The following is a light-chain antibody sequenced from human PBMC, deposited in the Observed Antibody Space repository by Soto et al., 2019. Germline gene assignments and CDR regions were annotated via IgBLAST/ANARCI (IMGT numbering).Light chain of an antibody. CDR2: DVT. J-gene: IGLJ1*01. CDR1: SSDIGGYNY. V-gene: IGLV2-14*01. Sequence: ALTQPASVSGSPGQSITMSCTGTSSDIGGYNYVSWYQQHPGKAPKLMIYDVTNRPSGVSNRFSGSKSGNTASLTISGLQAEDEADYYCSSYTSSSTPFLFGTGTKLTVL. CDR3: SSYTSSSTPFL.